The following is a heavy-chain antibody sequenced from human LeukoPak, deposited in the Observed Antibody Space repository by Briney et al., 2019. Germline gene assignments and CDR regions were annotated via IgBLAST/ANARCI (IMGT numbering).Heavy chain of an antibody. D-gene: IGHD1-26*01. Sequence: SETLSLTCVVYGGSFSGYYWSWIRQPPGKGLEWIGEINHSGSTNYNPSLKSRVTISVDTSKNQFSLKLSSVTAADTAVYYCAREGSYSSYNWFDPWGQGTLVTVSS. J-gene: IGHJ5*02. CDR1: GGSFSGYY. V-gene: IGHV4-34*01. CDR2: INHSGST. CDR3: AREGSYSSYNWFDP.